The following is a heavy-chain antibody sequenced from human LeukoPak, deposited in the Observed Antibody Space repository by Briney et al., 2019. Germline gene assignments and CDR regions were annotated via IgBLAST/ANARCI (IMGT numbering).Heavy chain of an antibody. CDR3: ARPSALTIFGVETNFFDP. CDR1: GFTFSSYG. J-gene: IGHJ5*02. D-gene: IGHD3-3*01. Sequence: GGSLRLSCAASGFTFSSYGMHWVRQAPGKGLEWVAFIRYDGSNKYYADSVKGRFSLSRDNSSSTLHLQMNSLREEDTAVYYCARPSALTIFGVETNFFDPWGQGTLVTVSS. CDR2: IRYDGSNK. V-gene: IGHV3-30*02.